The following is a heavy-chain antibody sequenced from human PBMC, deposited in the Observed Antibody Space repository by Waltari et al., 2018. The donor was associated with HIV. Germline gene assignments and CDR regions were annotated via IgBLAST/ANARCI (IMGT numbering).Heavy chain of an antibody. V-gene: IGHV4-38-2*01. CDR3: ARAGVVPALFDL. J-gene: IGHJ2*01. CDR2: VYHSGST. D-gene: IGHD2-2*01. Sequence: QVQLQESGPGLLKPSETLSLTCVVSGYSINSAYNWGWIRQPPGRGLEWIGSVYHSGSTCHNPSLNCRVTISIDTSKSQFSLKLSSVTAADTAVYYCARAGVVPALFDLWGRGTLVTVSS. CDR1: GYSINSAYN.